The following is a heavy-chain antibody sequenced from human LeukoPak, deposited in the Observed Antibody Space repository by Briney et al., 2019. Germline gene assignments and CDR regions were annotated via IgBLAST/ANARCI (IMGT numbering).Heavy chain of an antibody. Sequence: GGSLRLSCAASGFTFSDHAVTWVRQTLAKGLESVSSTSDGGDITHYAESVKGRFTISRDNSKSTLYLQMNSLRAEDTAVYYCERGIYDLPNWFDPWGQGTLVTVSS. CDR1: GFTFSDHA. V-gene: IGHV3-23*01. J-gene: IGHJ5*02. D-gene: IGHD3-3*01. CDR2: TSDGGDIT. CDR3: ERGIYDLPNWFDP.